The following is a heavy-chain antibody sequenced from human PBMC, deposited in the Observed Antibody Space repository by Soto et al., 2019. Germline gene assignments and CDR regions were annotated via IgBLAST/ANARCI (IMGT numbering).Heavy chain of an antibody. J-gene: IGHJ4*02. CDR2: IYYSGST. D-gene: IGHD6-13*01. V-gene: IGHV4-59*01. CDR3: ARDPLSSSWFDY. CDR1: GGSISSYY. Sequence: SETLSLTCTVSGGSISSYYWSWIRQPPGKGLEWIGYIYYSGSTNYNPSLKSRVTISVDTSKNQFSLKLSSVTAADTAVYYCARDPLSSSWFDYWGQGTLVTVSS.